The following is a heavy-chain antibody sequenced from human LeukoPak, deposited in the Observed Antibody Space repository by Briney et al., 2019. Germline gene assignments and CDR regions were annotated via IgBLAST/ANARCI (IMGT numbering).Heavy chain of an antibody. CDR3: AKGKYSGDDSVGFYY. V-gene: IGHV3-9*01. J-gene: IGHJ4*02. D-gene: IGHD5-12*01. CDR2: ISWNSGSI. CDR1: GFTFDDYA. Sequence: PGGSLRLSCAASGFTFDDYAMHWVRQAPEKGLEWGSGISWNSGSIGYADSVKGRFTISRDNAKNSLYLQMNSLRAEDTALYCCAKGKYSGDDSVGFYYWGQKTLRTVSS.